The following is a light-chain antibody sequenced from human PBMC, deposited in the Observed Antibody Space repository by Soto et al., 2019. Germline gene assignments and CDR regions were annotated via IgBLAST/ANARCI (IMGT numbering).Light chain of an antibody. V-gene: IGKV3-15*01. Sequence: EIVMTQSPATLSVSPGERATLSCRASQSVSSNLAWYQQKPGQAPMLLIYGASTRATGIPARFSGSGSGTEFTLTISSLQSEYFAVYYCQQYNNWPYTFGQGTKLEIK. J-gene: IGKJ2*01. CDR1: QSVSSN. CDR2: GAS. CDR3: QQYNNWPYT.